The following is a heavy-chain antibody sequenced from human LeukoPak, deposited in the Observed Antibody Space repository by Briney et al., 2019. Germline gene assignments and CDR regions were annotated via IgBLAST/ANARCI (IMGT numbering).Heavy chain of an antibody. CDR2: IYYSGST. Sequence: PSETLSLTCTVSGGSISSYYWSWIRQPPGKGLEWIGYIYYSGSTNYNPSLKSRVTISVDTSKNQFSLKLSSVTVADTAVYYCARTYYAILTGREDAFDIWGQGTMGTVSS. V-gene: IGHV4-59*08. CDR1: GGSISSYY. D-gene: IGHD3-9*01. CDR3: ARTYYAILTGREDAFDI. J-gene: IGHJ3*02.